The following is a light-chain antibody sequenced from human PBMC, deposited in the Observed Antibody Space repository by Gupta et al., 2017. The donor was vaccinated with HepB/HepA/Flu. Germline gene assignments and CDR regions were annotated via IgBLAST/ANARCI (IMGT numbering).Light chain of an antibody. V-gene: IGKV1-5*03. CDR1: QSISSW. J-gene: IGKJ1*01. CDR3: QQYNDFSWA. CDR2: KAS. Sequence: DIEMTQSPSTLSASVRDRVTITCGATQSISSWLAWYQQKPGKAPKVLIYKASNLESGVPSRFSGSGSGTEFALTISSPQPDDFATYYCQQYNDFSWAFGQGTKV.